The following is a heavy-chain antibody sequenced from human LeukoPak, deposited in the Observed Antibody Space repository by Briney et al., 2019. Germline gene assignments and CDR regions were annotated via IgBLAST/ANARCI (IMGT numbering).Heavy chain of an antibody. Sequence: GASVKVSCKASGGTFSSYAISWVRQAPGQGLEWMGRIIPILGIANYAQKFQGRVTITADKSTSTAYMELSSLRSEDTAVYYCARDLSPFYYYDSSGYYYDAFDIWGQGTMVTVSS. CDR2: IIPILGIA. J-gene: IGHJ3*02. CDR3: ARDLSPFYYYDSSGYYYDAFDI. V-gene: IGHV1-69*04. CDR1: GGTFSSYA. D-gene: IGHD3-22*01.